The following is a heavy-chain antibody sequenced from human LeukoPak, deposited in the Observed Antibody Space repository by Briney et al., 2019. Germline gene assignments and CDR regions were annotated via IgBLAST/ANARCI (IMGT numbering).Heavy chain of an antibody. CDR2: INPNSGGT. CDR1: GYTFTGYY. D-gene: IGHD2-21*02. V-gene: IGHV1-2*06. Sequence: ASVKVSCKASGYTFTGYYMHWVRQAPGQGLEWMGRINPNSGGTNYAQKFQGRVTMTRDTSISTAYMELSRLRFDDTAVYYCARVGTYCGGDCYLRWFDPWGQGTLVTVSS. J-gene: IGHJ5*02. CDR3: ARVGTYCGGDCYLRWFDP.